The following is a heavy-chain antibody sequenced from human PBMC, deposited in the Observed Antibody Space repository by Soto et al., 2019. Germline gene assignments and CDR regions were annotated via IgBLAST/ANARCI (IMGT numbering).Heavy chain of an antibody. J-gene: IGHJ4*02. CDR3: ARGYYGDFDY. CDR2: IYYSGST. CDR1: GGSISSYD. V-gene: IGHV4-59*07. Sequence: LPDTMSLTSTVSGGSISSYDWSWIRQPPGKGLEWIGYIYYSGSTNYNPSLKSRVTISVDTSKNQFSLKLSSVTAADTAVYYCARGYYGDFDYWGQGTLVTVSS. D-gene: IGHD4-17*01.